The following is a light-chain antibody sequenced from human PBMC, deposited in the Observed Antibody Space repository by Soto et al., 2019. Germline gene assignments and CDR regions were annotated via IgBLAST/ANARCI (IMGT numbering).Light chain of an antibody. J-gene: IGKJ3*01. CDR1: QSVGTY. CDR3: QQRNNWS. V-gene: IGKV3-11*01. Sequence: EIVLTQSPATLSLSPGERATLSCWASQSVGTYLAWYQQKPGQAPRLLIYDASTRATGVPARFSGSGSGTDFILTISSLEPEDSAVYYCQQRNNWSFGPGTKVDIK. CDR2: DAS.